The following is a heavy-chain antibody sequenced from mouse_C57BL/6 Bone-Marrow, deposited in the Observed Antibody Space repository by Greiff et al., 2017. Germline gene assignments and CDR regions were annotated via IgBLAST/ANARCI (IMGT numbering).Heavy chain of an antibody. CDR2: IRNKANGYTT. CDR1: GFTFTDYY. J-gene: IGHJ1*03. V-gene: IGHV7-3*01. CDR3: ARFYYYGSSYDWYFDV. Sequence: EVQVVESGGGLVQPGGSLSLSCAASGFTFTDYYMSWVRQPPGKALEWLGFIRNKANGYTTEYSASVKGRFTISRDNSQSILYLQMNALRAEDSATYYCARFYYYGSSYDWYFDVWGTGTTVTVSS. D-gene: IGHD1-1*01.